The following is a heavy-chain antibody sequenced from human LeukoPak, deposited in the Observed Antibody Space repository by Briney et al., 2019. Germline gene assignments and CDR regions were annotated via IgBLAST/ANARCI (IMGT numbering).Heavy chain of an antibody. CDR2: IYYTGST. CDR1: GGSISNYY. D-gene: IGHD6-6*01. Sequence: SETLSLTCTVSGGSISNYYWSWIRQPPGKGLEWIGCIYYTGSTNYSPSLTSRVNISVDTSKNQFSLNLTSVTAADTAVYYCARWGSIAVARFDYWGQGTLVTVSS. CDR3: ARWGSIAVARFDY. J-gene: IGHJ4*02. V-gene: IGHV4-59*01.